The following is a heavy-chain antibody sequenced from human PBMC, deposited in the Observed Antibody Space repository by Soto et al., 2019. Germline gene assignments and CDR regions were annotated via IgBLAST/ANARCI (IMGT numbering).Heavy chain of an antibody. J-gene: IGHJ4*02. Sequence: TSEALSLTCTVSGGSISSYYWSWIRQPPGKGLEWIGYIYYSGSTNYNPSLKSRVTISVDTSKNQFSLKLSSVTAADTAVYYCARDLRDYDRSLGYWGQGTLVTVSS. V-gene: IGHV4-59*01. CDR1: GGSISSYY. CDR2: IYYSGST. CDR3: ARDLRDYDRSLGY. D-gene: IGHD3-22*01.